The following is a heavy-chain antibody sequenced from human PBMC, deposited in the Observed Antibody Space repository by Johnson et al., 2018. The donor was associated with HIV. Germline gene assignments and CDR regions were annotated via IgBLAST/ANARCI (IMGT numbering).Heavy chain of an antibody. Sequence: VQLVESGGGLVKPGGSLRLSCAASGFTFSSYGMSWVRQAPGKGLEWVSAISGSGDNTYYADSVKGRFTISRDNAKNSLYLQMNSLRAEDTALYYCARVLIVVVVAAEIDAFDIWGQGTMVTVSS. V-gene: IGHV3-23*04. J-gene: IGHJ3*02. CDR2: ISGSGDNT. CDR1: GFTFSSYG. CDR3: ARVLIVVVVAAEIDAFDI. D-gene: IGHD2-15*01.